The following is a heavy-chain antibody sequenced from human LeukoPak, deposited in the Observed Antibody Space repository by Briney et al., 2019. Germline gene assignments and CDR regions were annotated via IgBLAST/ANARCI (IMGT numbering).Heavy chain of an antibody. CDR3: ARDAYRDRYFDY. Sequence: SETLSLTCTVSGGSISSSSYYWGWTRQPPGKGLEWIGSIYYSGSTYYNPSLKSRVTISVDTSKNQFSLKLSSVTAADTAVYYCARDAYRDRYFDYWGQGTLVTVSS. D-gene: IGHD4-11*01. CDR1: GGSISSSSYY. J-gene: IGHJ4*02. V-gene: IGHV4-39*07. CDR2: IYYSGST.